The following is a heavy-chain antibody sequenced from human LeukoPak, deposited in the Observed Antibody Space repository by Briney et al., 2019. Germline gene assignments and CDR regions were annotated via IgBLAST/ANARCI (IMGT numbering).Heavy chain of an antibody. D-gene: IGHD3-22*01. V-gene: IGHV4-4*07. CDR2: IYTSGST. Sequence: SETLSLTCAVYGGSLSDYYWSWIRQPAGKGLEWIGRIYTSGSTNYNPSLKSRVTISVDTSKNQFSLKLSSVTAADTAVYYCAREYYDSSGYWARRWGVQMYNWFDPWGQGTLVTVSS. J-gene: IGHJ5*02. CDR3: AREYYDSSGYWARRWGVQMYNWFDP. CDR1: GGSLSDYY.